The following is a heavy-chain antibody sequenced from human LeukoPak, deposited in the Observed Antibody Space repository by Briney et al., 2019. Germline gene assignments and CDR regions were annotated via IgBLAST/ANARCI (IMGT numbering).Heavy chain of an antibody. D-gene: IGHD3-3*01. V-gene: IGHV3-33*01. J-gene: IGHJ6*03. CDR2: IWYDGSNK. CDR1: GFTLSSYG. Sequence: GGSLRLSCAASGFTLSSYGMPWVRQAPGKGLEWVAVIWYDGSNKYYADSVKGRFTISRDNSKNTLYLQMNSLRAEDTAVYYCAREGRYDFWSGYYYHYYYYMDVWGKGTTVTVSS. CDR3: AREGRYDFWSGYYYHYYYYMDV.